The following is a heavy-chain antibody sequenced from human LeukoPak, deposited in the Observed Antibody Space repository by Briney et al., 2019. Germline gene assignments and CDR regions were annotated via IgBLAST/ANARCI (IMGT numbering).Heavy chain of an antibody. CDR3: ARNFLDSSGYYPRVYFDY. CDR1: GGTFSSYA. V-gene: IGHV1-69*05. Sequence: SVKVSCKASGGTFSSYAISWVRQAPGQGLEWMGGIIPIFGTANYAQKFQGRVTITTDESTSTAYMELSSLRSEDTVVYYCARNFLDSSGYYPRVYFDYWGQGTLVTVSS. D-gene: IGHD3-22*01. CDR2: IIPIFGTA. J-gene: IGHJ4*02.